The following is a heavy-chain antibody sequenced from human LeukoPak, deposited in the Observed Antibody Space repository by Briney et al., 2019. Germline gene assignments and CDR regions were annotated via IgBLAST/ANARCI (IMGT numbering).Heavy chain of an antibody. D-gene: IGHD3-3*01. Sequence: GTLSLTCTVSGGSISSYYWSWVRQAPGKGLEWVGDIYYSGSTYYNPSLKRRVTISIDTSKNQLSLKLSSVTAADTAVYYCARDGAFTIFGAFGMDVWGQGPTVTVSS. V-gene: IGHV4-59*12. CDR2: IYYSGST. J-gene: IGHJ6*02. CDR3: ARDGAFTIFGAFGMDV. CDR1: GGSISSYY.